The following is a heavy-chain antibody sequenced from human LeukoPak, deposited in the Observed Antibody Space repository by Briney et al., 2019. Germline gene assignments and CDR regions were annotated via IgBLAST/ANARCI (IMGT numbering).Heavy chain of an antibody. CDR1: GGSISSSSYY. D-gene: IGHD6-13*01. V-gene: IGHV4-39*07. CDR2: IYYSGNT. J-gene: IGHJ1*01. CDR3: AKTSTGRGYFQY. Sequence: SETLSLTCTVSGGSISSSSYYWGWIRQPPGKGLEWIGNIYYSGNTYYNPSLKSRVTISLDTSKNQFSLKLSSVTAADTAVYYCAKTSTGRGYFQYWGQGTLVTVSS.